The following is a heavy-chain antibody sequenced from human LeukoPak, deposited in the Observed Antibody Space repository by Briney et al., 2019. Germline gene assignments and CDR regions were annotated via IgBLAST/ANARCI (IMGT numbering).Heavy chain of an antibody. CDR3: ARGVRYSYGSYYYYMDV. J-gene: IGHJ6*03. D-gene: IGHD5-18*01. CDR2: IYYSGST. V-gene: IGHV4-59*01. Sequence: PSETLSLTCTVSGGSISSYYWSWIRQPPGKGLGWIGYIYYSGSTNYNPSLKSRVTISVDTSKNQFSLKLSSVTAADTAVYYCARGVRYSYGSYYYYMDVWGKATTVTVSS. CDR1: GGSISSYY.